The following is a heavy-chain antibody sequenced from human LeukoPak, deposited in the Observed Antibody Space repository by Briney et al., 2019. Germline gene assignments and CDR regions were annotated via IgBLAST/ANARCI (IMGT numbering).Heavy chain of an antibody. CDR3: ARHWGYSSSPNCYYGMDV. J-gene: IGHJ6*02. CDR1: GGSISSYY. V-gene: IGHV4-59*08. Sequence: SETLSLTCTVSGGSISSYYWSWIRQPPGKGLEWIGYIYYSGSTNYNPSLKSRVTISVDTSKNQFSLKLSSVTAADTAVYYCARHWGYSSSPNCYYGMDVWGQGTTVTVSS. D-gene: IGHD6-13*01. CDR2: IYYSGST.